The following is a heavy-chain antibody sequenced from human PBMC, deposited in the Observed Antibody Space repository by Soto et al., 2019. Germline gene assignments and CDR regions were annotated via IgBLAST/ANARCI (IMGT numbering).Heavy chain of an antibody. Sequence: QVQLVQSGAEVKKPGSSVKVSCKAPGGTFSTYAISWVRQAPGQGLEWMGGVIPIFGTPKYAQKFQGRVTITADESTSTVYMELRRLRSEDTAVYYCARSQGGSSSLDIYYYYYYGMDVWGQGTTVTVSS. CDR3: ARSQGGSSSLDIYYYYYYGMDV. V-gene: IGHV1-69*01. D-gene: IGHD2-15*01. CDR2: VIPIFGTP. J-gene: IGHJ6*02. CDR1: GGTFSTYA.